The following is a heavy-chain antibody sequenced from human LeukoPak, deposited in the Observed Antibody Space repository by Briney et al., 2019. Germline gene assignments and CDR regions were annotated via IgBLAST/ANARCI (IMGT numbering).Heavy chain of an antibody. J-gene: IGHJ6*02. CDR1: GYTFTGYY. D-gene: IGHD6-13*01. CDR3: ARDLYSSSWYFGYYYGMDV. Sequence: GASVTVSCKASGYTFTGYYMHWVRQAPGQGLEWMGRINPNSGGTNYAQKFQGRVTMTRDTSISTAYMELSRLRSDDTAVYYCARDLYSSSWYFGYYYGMDVWGQGTTVTVSS. V-gene: IGHV1-2*06. CDR2: INPNSGGT.